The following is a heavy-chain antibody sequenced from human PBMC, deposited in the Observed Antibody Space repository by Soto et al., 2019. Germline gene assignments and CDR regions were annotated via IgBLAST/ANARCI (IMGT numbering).Heavy chain of an antibody. CDR1: GGSISSSSYY. J-gene: IGHJ6*03. CDR2: IYYSGST. V-gene: IGHV4-39*01. CDR3: ARHRRTIFGVVNPPKYYYYYMDV. Sequence: QLQLQESGPGLVKPSETLSLTCTVSGGSISSSSYYWGWIRQPPGKGLEWIGSIYYSGSTYYNPYLKSRVTIAVDKSKNEVSRKLSSVTAAHTAVYYCARHRRTIFGVVNPPKYYYYYMDVWGKGTTVTVSS. D-gene: IGHD3-3*01.